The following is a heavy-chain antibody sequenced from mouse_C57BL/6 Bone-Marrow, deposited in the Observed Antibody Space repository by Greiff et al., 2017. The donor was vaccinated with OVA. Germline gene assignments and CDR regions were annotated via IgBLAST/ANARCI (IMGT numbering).Heavy chain of an antibody. CDR2: INPGSGGT. CDR1: GYAFTNYL. J-gene: IGHJ3*01. Sequence: QVQLQQSGAVLVRPGTSVKVSCKASGYAFTNYLIEWVKQRPGQGLEWIGVINPGSGGTNYNEKFKGKATLTADKSSSTAYMQLSSLTSEDSAVYFCAREGFAYWGQGTLVTVSA. V-gene: IGHV1-54*01. CDR3: AREGFAY.